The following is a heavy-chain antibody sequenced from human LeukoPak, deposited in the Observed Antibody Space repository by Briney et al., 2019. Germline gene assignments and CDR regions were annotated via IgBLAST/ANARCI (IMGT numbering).Heavy chain of an antibody. J-gene: IGHJ3*02. CDR3: AREWGGYRGAFDI. Sequence: ASVKVSCKASGYTFTSYYMHWVRQAPGQGLEWMGIINPSGGSTSYAQKFQGRVTMTRDMSTSTVYMELSSLRSEDTAVYYCAREWGGYRGAFDIWGQGTMVTVSS. D-gene: IGHD3-16*02. V-gene: IGHV1-46*01. CDR1: GYTFTSYY. CDR2: INPSGGST.